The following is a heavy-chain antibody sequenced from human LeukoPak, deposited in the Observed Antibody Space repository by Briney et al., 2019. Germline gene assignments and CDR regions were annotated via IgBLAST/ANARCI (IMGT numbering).Heavy chain of an antibody. V-gene: IGHV1-2*02. D-gene: IGHD2-2*01. CDR1: GYSFVFYG. Sequence: ASVTVSCKASGYSFVFYGFTWVRQAPGQGLEWMGWINPNSGGTNYAQKFQGRVTMTRDTSISTAYMELSRLRSDDTAVYYCARWGRYCSSTSCLLGPYYFDYWGQGTLVTVSS. J-gene: IGHJ4*02. CDR2: INPNSGGT. CDR3: ARWGRYCSSTSCLLGPYYFDY.